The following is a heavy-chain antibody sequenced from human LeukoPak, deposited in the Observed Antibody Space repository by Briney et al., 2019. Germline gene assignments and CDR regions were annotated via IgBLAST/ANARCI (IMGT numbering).Heavy chain of an antibody. V-gene: IGHV1-18*01. J-gene: IGHJ5*02. CDR3: ARAERFFDP. CDR2: ISAYNGNT. D-gene: IGHD3-10*01. Sequence: ASVKVSCKASGYTFTSYGISWVRQAPGQGLEWMGWISAYNGNTNYAQKLQGRVTMTRNTSISTAYMELSSLRSEDTAVYYCARAERFFDPWGQGTLVTVSS. CDR1: GYTFTSYG.